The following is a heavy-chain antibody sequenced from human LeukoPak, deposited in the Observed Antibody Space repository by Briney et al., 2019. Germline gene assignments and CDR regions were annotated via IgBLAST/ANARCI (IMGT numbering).Heavy chain of an antibody. CDR3: ARDSGITGIQRAIDY. CDR2: IAHHGNNK. CDR1: GFTFSSSA. V-gene: IGHV3-30*02. J-gene: IGHJ4*01. Sequence: GGSLRLSCGASGFTFSSSAMHWVRQGPGKGLEWVAYIAHHGNNKYYADSVKGRFTISRDNSKGSLYLQMNSLRADDTAVYFCARDSGITGIQRAIDYWGHGTLVTVSS. D-gene: IGHD1-20*01.